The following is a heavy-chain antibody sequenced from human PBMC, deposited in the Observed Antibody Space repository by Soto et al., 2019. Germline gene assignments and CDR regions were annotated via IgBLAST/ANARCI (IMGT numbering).Heavy chain of an antibody. J-gene: IGHJ4*02. V-gene: IGHV3-7*03. Sequence: PGGSLRLSCEASGFTFSGYWMSWVRQAPGKGLGWVADIKHDGSVQYYVDSVKGRFTISRDNAKKLLYLQMNGLRAEDTALYYCARATYSNAWYRFDLWGQVTLVTVS. CDR2: IKHDGSVQ. CDR1: GFTFSGYW. D-gene: IGHD4-4*01. CDR3: ARATYSNAWYRFDL.